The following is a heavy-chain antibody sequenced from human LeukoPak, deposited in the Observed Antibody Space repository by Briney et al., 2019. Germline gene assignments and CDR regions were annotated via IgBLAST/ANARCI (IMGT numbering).Heavy chain of an antibody. Sequence: PGGSLRLSCAASGFRLDDYGMSWVRHVPGKGLEWVSGTNWDGASTGYADSVKGRFTISRDNVKNFLYLQMNSLRVEDTALYFCGRVYCSTTSCYDYYDYYMDVWGKGTTVTVSS. CDR1: GFRLDDYG. CDR2: TNWDGAST. CDR3: GRVYCSTTSCYDYYDYYMDV. V-gene: IGHV3-20*04. D-gene: IGHD2-2*01. J-gene: IGHJ6*03.